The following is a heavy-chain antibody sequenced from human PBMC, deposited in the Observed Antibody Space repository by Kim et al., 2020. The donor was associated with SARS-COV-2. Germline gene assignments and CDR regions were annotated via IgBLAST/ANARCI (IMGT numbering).Heavy chain of an antibody. J-gene: IGHJ3*01. Sequence: YYNLSLKNRLTISVATSKRQFSLKVTSVTAADTAMYYCARQVISAWFNFDLWGQGTMVTVSS. CDR3: ARQVISAWFNFDL. V-gene: IGHV4-39*01. D-gene: IGHD2-21*01.